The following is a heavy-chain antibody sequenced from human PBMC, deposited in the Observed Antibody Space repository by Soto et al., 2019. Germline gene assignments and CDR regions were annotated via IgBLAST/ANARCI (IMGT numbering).Heavy chain of an antibody. J-gene: IGHJ4*02. Sequence: GGFLKLSRAASGFTFSTYHMHRVRQTPGKGLERVAVIWSDGTNKYYAESVKGRFTISRDNSKNTLYLQMNGLRVDVTAVYYCARMGSKALNFDYWGQRTQVTVSS. CDR3: ARMGSKALNFDY. V-gene: IGHV3-33*01. CDR1: GFTFSTYH. CDR2: IWSDGTNK. D-gene: IGHD6-13*01.